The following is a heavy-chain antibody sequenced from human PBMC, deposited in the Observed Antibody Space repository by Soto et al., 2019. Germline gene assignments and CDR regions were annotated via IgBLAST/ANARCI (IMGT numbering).Heavy chain of an antibody. D-gene: IGHD3-22*01. CDR3: AVQKYYYDSSGYLDY. Sequence: SETLSLTGTASGGSISSGGYYWSWIRQHPGKGLEWIGYIYYSGSTYYNPSLKSRVTISVDTSKNQFSLKLSSVTAADTAVYYCAVQKYYYDSSGYLDYWGQGTLVTVSS. CDR1: GGSISSGGYY. V-gene: IGHV4-31*03. J-gene: IGHJ4*02. CDR2: IYYSGST.